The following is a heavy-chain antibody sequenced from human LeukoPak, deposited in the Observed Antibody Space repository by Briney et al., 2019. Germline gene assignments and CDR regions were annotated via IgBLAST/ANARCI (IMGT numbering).Heavy chain of an antibody. CDR2: INPNSGGT. Sequence: GASVKVSCKASGYTFTGYYMHWVRQAPGQGLEWMGWINPNSGGTNYAQKFQGRVTMTRDTSISTAYMELSRLRSDDTAVYYCARGSSGWYYYYYMGVWGKGTTVTISS. V-gene: IGHV1-2*02. D-gene: IGHD6-19*01. CDR3: ARGSSGWYYYYYMGV. CDR1: GYTFTGYY. J-gene: IGHJ6*03.